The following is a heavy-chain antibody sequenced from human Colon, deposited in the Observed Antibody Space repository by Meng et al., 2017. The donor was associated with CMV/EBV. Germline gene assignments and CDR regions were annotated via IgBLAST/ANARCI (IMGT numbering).Heavy chain of an antibody. CDR2: IRNDESDK. J-gene: IGHJ6*02. CDR1: GFSFRSFG. Sequence: GSLKISCDASGFSFRSFGMHWVRQAPGEGLEWLCFIRNDESDKWYADSVKGRFTISRDNSKNIVNLNLNSLRVEDTAVYYCVRDGGLPRYYYFALDVWGQGTKVTVSS. D-gene: IGHD3-16*01. V-gene: IGHV3-30*02. CDR3: VRDGGLPRYYYFALDV.